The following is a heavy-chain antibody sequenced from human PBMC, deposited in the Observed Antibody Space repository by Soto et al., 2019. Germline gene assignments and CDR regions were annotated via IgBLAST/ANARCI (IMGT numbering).Heavy chain of an antibody. J-gene: IGHJ6*02. CDR1: GFTFSSYG. Sequence: PWGSLRLSCAASGFTFSSYGMHWGRHAPGKGLEWVAVIWYDGSNKYYADSVKGRFTISRDNSKNTLYLQMNSLRAEDTAVYYCARWEPGILYYYGMDVWGQGTTVTVSS. CDR3: ARWEPGILYYYGMDV. CDR2: IWYDGSNK. D-gene: IGHD1-26*01. V-gene: IGHV3-33*01.